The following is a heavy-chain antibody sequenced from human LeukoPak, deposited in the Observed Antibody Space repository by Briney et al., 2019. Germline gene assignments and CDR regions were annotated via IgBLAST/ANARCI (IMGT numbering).Heavy chain of an antibody. CDR3: AREDSGGNSFDY. J-gene: IGHJ4*02. D-gene: IGHD4/OR15-4a*01. CDR1: GYTFTNYG. CDR2: IGPYNGNT. V-gene: IGHV1-18*01. Sequence: ASVKVSCKASGYTFTNYGISWVRQAPGQGLEWLGWIGPYNGNTYYAQNFQGRVTMTTDTATSTVYMELMSLRSDDTAVYYCAREDSGGNSFDYWGQGAQVTVS.